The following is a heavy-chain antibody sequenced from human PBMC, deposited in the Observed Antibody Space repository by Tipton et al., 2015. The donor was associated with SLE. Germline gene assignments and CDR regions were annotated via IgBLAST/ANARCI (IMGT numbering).Heavy chain of an antibody. J-gene: IGHJ1*01. V-gene: IGHV4-39*07. CDR1: GGSVSRSTYY. Sequence: TLSLTCTVSGGSVSRSTYYWGWIRQPPGKGLEWIGSIYYSGSTYYNPSLKSRVTISVDTSKNQFSLNLTSVTAADTAVYYCARLVFGSSSRFFQHWGQGTLVTVS. CDR2: IYYSGST. CDR3: ARLVFGSSSRFFQH. D-gene: IGHD6-6*01.